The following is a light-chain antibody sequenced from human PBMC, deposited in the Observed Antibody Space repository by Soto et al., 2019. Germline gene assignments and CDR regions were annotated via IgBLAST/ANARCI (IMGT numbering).Light chain of an antibody. J-gene: IGKJ2*01. CDR3: MQGTHWPYT. CDR1: QSLVYSDGITY. V-gene: IGKV2-30*01. CDR2: SIS. Sequence: DVVMTQSPLSLPVTLGQPASISCRSSQSLVYSDGITYLNWFQQRPGQSPRRLIYSISNRDSGVPDRFSGSGSGTDFTLKISRVDAEDVGLYYCMQGTHWPYTFGQGTKLEIK.